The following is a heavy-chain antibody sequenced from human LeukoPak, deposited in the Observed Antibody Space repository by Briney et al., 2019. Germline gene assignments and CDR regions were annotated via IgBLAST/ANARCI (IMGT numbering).Heavy chain of an antibody. Sequence: ASVKVSCKSSGYTFTSYDINWVRQATGQGREWMGWMNPNSGSTGYAQKFRDRVTQTRNTYIRTAYMELSSQTSKDTSVYDCARGARSYYFDYWGEGTLVTVSS. CDR1: GYTFTSYD. J-gene: IGHJ4*02. V-gene: IGHV1-8*01. CDR2: MNPNSGST. CDR3: ARGARSYYFDY.